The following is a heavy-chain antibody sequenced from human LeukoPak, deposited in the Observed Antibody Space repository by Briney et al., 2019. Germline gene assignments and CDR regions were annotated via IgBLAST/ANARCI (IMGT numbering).Heavy chain of an antibody. V-gene: IGHV1-46*01. CDR3: ARDRDWNYYFDY. Sequence: ASVKVSCKASGYTFTRYYMQWVRQAPGQGLEWMGITNPSGGSTSYAQKFQGRVTMTRDTSTSTVYMELSSLRSEDTAVYYCARDRDWNYYFDYWGQGTLVTVSS. CDR2: TNPSGGST. J-gene: IGHJ4*02. CDR1: GYTFTRYY. D-gene: IGHD1-7*01.